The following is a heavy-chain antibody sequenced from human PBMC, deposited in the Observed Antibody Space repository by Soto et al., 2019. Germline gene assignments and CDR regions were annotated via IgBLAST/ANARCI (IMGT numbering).Heavy chain of an antibody. CDR2: IYYSGST. CDR1: GGSISSGDYY. CDR3: AICSYYYDSSGYYHY. J-gene: IGHJ4*02. Sequence: SETLSLTCTVSGGSISSGDYYWSWIRQPPGKGLEWIGYIYYSGSTYYNPSLKSRVTISVDTSKNQFSLKLSSVTAADTAVYYCAICSYYYDSSGYYHYWGKGTLVTVSS. V-gene: IGHV4-30-4*01. D-gene: IGHD3-22*01.